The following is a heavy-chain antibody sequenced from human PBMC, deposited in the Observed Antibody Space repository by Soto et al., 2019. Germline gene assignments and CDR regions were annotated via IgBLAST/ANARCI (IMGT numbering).Heavy chain of an antibody. D-gene: IGHD3-10*01. J-gene: IGHJ4*01. CDR1: GGSISSGGYY. CDR3: ARGHYFGSGSTD. Sequence: SETLSLTCTVSGGSISSGGYYWSWIRQHPGKGLEWIGYIYPSGTSYYNPSLKSRVTISVDKSQNQFSLRLSSMTAADTAVYYCARGHYFGSGSTDWGHGTLVTVSS. CDR2: IYPSGTS. V-gene: IGHV4-30-2*01.